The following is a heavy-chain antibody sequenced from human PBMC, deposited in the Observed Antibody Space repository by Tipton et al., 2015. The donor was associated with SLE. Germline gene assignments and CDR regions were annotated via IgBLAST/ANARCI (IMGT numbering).Heavy chain of an antibody. CDR3: ARPLRDADVGFFPFDY. Sequence: TLSLTCTVSGDSIKSISSYWGWLRQAPGKGLQWIGSMSSGGSTYYSPSLKSRLTISVDTSKNQFSLKLSSVTAADTAVYYCARPLRDADVGFFPFDYWGHGTLVTVSS. CDR2: MSSGGST. V-gene: IGHV4-39*01. CDR1: GDSIKSISSY. J-gene: IGHJ4*01. D-gene: IGHD3-3*01.